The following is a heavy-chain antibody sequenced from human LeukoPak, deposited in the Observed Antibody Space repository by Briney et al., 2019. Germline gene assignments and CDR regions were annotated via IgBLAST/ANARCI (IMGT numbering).Heavy chain of an antibody. V-gene: IGHV4-59*01. J-gene: IGHJ3*02. CDR3: ARDLKPYVHAFDI. CDR2: IYYSGST. Sequence: SETLSLTCTDSGGSISSYYWSWIRQPPGKGLEWIGYIYYSGSTNYNPSLKSRVTISVDTSKNQFSLKLSSVTAADTAVYYCARDLKPYVHAFDIWGQGTMVTVSS. CDR1: GGSISSYY. D-gene: IGHD3-10*02.